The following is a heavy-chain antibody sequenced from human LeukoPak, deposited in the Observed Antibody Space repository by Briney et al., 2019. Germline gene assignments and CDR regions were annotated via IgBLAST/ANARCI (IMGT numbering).Heavy chain of an antibody. CDR3: AKGGSTVTTEDVVDS. D-gene: IGHD4-17*01. J-gene: IGHJ4*02. V-gene: IGHV3-23*01. CDR2: ISGGGGIT. CDR1: GFTFSGSS. Sequence: PGGSLKLSCAASGFTFSGSSMSWVRQAPGKGLEWVSVISGGGGITNYADSVKGRFTISRDNSNNTLSLQMNSLRVEDTAVYYCAKGGSTVTTEDVVDSWGQGTLVTVSS.